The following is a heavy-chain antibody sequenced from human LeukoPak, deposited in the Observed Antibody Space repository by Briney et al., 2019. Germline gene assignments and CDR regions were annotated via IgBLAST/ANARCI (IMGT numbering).Heavy chain of an antibody. Sequence: GGSLRLSCAASGFTFSSYAMSWVRQAPGKGLEWVANIKHDETEKNSVDSVKGRFTISRDNAKNSLYLQMNNLRAEDTAVYYCARSTGWYPDYWGQGTLVTVSS. V-gene: IGHV3-7*01. CDR1: GFTFSSYA. CDR2: IKHDETEK. J-gene: IGHJ4*02. CDR3: ARSTGWYPDY. D-gene: IGHD6-19*01.